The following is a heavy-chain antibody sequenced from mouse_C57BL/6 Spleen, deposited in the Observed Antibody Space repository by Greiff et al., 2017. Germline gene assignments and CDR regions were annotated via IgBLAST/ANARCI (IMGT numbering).Heavy chain of an antibody. J-gene: IGHJ1*03. CDR3: ARHYYYGSSPNWYFDV. Sequence: EVQLVESGGGLVQPGESLKLSCESNEYEFPSHDMSWVRKTPEKRLELVAAINSDGGSTYYPDTMARRFIISRDNTKKTLYLQMSSLRSEDTALYYCARHYYYGSSPNWYFDVWGTGTTVTVSS. D-gene: IGHD1-1*01. CDR2: INSDGGST. CDR1: EYEFPSHD. V-gene: IGHV5-2*01.